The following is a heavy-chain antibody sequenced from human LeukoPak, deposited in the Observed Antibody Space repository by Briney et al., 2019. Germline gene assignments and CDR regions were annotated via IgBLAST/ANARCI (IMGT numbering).Heavy chain of an antibody. CDR2: ISVSGGST. CDR3: AKGSGGSVGDFDY. D-gene: IGHD2-15*01. J-gene: IGHJ4*02. CDR1: GFTFSSYA. Sequence: PGGSLRLSCAASGFTFSSYAMSWVRQAPGKGLEWVSAISVSGGSTYYADSVKGRSTISRDNSKNTLYLQMNSLRAEDTAVYYCAKGSGGSVGDFDYWGQGTLVTVSS. V-gene: IGHV3-23*01.